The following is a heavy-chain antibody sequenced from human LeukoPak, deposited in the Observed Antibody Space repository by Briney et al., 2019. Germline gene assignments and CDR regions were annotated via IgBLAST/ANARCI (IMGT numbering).Heavy chain of an antibody. CDR3: ARYTGTHSRNFDY. J-gene: IGHJ4*02. Sequence: PSETLSLTRTVSGYSITNPYYWGWVRQSPGKGLEWIGSIYHSGYIHYNPSLKSRVTISMDTSKNQFSLELTSVTAADTAVYYCARYTGTHSRNFDYWGPGTLVTVSS. D-gene: IGHD1-7*01. CDR2: IYHSGYI. V-gene: IGHV4-38-2*02. CDR1: GYSITNPYY.